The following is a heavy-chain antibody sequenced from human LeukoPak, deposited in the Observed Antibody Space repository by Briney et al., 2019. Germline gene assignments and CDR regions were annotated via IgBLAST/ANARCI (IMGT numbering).Heavy chain of an antibody. V-gene: IGHV1-2*02. Sequence: GASVKVSCKASGYTFTGYYMHWVRQAPGQGLEWMAWINTKSGGTNQAQKFQGRVTMTRDTSISTAYIELSRLRSDDTAVYYCARELLSTTSSTTNAFDIWGQGTMVTVSS. CDR1: GYTFTGYY. CDR3: ARELLSTTSSTTNAFDI. J-gene: IGHJ3*02. CDR2: INTKSGGT. D-gene: IGHD1-1*01.